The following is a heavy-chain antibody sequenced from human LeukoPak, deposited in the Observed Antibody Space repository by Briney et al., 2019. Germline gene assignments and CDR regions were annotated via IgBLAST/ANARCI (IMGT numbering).Heavy chain of an antibody. Sequence: PSQTLSLTCTVSAGSTSNYYWSCIRQPEGKGPEWIGYVYFIGSPNYNPSLMRRVTIPVETSKNQFSLKLSSLTAADTAVYYCAREFPRAYCTNDCYSFYYWGQGTLVTVSS. CDR2: VYFIGSP. D-gene: IGHD2-8*01. J-gene: IGHJ4*02. CDR3: AREFPRAYCTNDCYSFYY. CDR1: AGSTSNYY. V-gene: IGHV4-59*01.